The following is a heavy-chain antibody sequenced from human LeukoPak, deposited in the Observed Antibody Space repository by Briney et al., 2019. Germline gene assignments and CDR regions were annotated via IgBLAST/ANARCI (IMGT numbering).Heavy chain of an antibody. V-gene: IGHV4-59*01. CDR1: GGSISSYY. Sequence: SETLSLTGTVSGGSISSYYWSWNRQPPGKGLEWIGYIYYSGSTNYNPSLKSRVTISVDTSKNQFSLKLSSVTAADTAVYYCARVGCTNGVCYFFDYWGQGTLVTVSS. CDR3: ARVGCTNGVCYFFDY. D-gene: IGHD2-8*01. J-gene: IGHJ4*02. CDR2: IYYSGST.